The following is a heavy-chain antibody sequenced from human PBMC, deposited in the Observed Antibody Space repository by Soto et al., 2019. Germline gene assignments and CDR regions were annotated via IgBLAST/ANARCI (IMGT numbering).Heavy chain of an antibody. Sequence: EVQVVESGGGLVKPGGSLRLSCAVSGFTFSTYNMNWVRQAPGKGLQWVSSISSSSSYIYYADSVKGPCTISRDNAKHSLYLQMHSLRVEDTAVYYCSRYYDSLTGYNYWGQGTRVIVSS. CDR2: ISSSSSYI. J-gene: IGHJ4*02. CDR3: SRYYDSLTGYNY. CDR1: GFTFSTYN. D-gene: IGHD3-3*01. V-gene: IGHV3-21*01.